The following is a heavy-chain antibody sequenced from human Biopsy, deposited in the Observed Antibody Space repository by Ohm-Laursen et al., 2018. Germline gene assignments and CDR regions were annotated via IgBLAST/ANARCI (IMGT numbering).Heavy chain of an antibody. CDR1: GYTFSDYI. D-gene: IGHD3-10*01. CDR2: ISGYNGNT. J-gene: IGHJ6*02. Sequence: GASVKVSCNASGYTFSDYILNWVRQAPGQGLEWMGRISGYNGNTNYPRSLQGRVTLTTDASSSTAYMELRGLRSDDTAVYYCARDRHHAAGSYAGMDVWGQGTTVTVSS. CDR3: ARDRHHAAGSYAGMDV. V-gene: IGHV1-18*01.